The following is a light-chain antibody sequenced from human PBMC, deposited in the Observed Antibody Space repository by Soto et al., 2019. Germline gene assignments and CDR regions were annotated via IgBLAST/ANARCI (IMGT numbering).Light chain of an antibody. CDR1: QTIRSD. Sequence: EIVMTQSPATLSVSPGERATLSCRASQTIRSDLAWYQQRPGQAPRLLIHGASTRATGVPARFSGSGSGTEFTLTISSLQSGDFAVYYCQYYNTWYTFGQGTKLQIK. V-gene: IGKV3-15*01. J-gene: IGKJ2*01. CDR2: GAS. CDR3: QYYNTWYT.